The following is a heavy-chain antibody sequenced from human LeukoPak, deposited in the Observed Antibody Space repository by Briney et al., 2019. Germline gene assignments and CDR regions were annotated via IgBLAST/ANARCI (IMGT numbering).Heavy chain of an antibody. CDR1: GFTFSSYG. Sequence: GGSLRLSCAASGFTFSSYGMHWVRQAPGKGLEGVAIISHDGNNKYYADSVKGRFTISRDNSKDTVYLQINSLRAEDTAVYNCARVEGARERYRPFDYWGQGTLVTVSS. CDR3: ARVEGARERYRPFDY. D-gene: IGHD1-26*01. V-gene: IGHV3-30*03. J-gene: IGHJ4*02. CDR2: ISHDGNNK.